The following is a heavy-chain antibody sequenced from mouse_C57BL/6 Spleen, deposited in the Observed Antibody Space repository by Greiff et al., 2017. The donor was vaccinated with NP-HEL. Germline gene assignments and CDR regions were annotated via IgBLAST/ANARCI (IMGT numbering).Heavy chain of an antibody. J-gene: IGHJ2*01. CDR1: GYTFSDYN. D-gene: IGHD2-12*01. V-gene: IGHV1-18*01. CDR3: ARNGRGYRRDFDY. Sequence: VQLQQSGPELVKPGASVKIPCKASGYTFSDYNMDWVKQSHGKSLEWIGDINPNNGGTIYNQKFKGKATLTVDKSSSTAYMELRSLTSEDTAVYYCARNGRGYRRDFDYWGQGTTLTVSS. CDR2: INPNNGGT.